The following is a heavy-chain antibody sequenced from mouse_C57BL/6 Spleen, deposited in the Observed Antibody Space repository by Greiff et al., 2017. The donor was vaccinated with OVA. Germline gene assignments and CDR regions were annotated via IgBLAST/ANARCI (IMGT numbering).Heavy chain of an antibody. CDR3: ARRGYSYYYAMDY. J-gene: IGHJ4*01. CDR2: IYPGDGDT. V-gene: IGHV1-82*01. Sequence: VQLQQSGPELVKPGASVKISCKASGYAFSSSWMNWVKQRPGKGLEWIGRIYPGDGDTNYNGKFKGKALLTADKSSSTAYMQLSSLTSEDSAVYFCARRGYSYYYAMDYWGQGTSVTVSS. D-gene: IGHD2-12*01. CDR1: GYAFSSSW.